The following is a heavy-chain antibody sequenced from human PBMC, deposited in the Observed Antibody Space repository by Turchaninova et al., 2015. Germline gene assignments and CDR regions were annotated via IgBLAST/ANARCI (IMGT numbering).Heavy chain of an antibody. CDR2: INHSGST. CDR3: ARRSSTSSLGFDP. J-gene: IGHJ5*02. Sequence: QVQLQQWGAGLLKPSETLSLTCAVYGGAFSGYSWSWIRQPPGKGLEWIGEINHSGSTNYNPSLKSRVTISVDTSKNQFSLKLSSVTAADTAVYYCARRSSTSSLGFDPWGQGTLVTVSS. CDR1: GGAFSGYS. V-gene: IGHV4-34*01. D-gene: IGHD2-2*01.